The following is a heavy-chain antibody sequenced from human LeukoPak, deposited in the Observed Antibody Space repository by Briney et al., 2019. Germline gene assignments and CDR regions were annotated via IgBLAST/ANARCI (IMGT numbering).Heavy chain of an antibody. CDR1: GFTFSDYY. CDR2: ISISGSTI. CDR3: ARDPPHYYDSSDKTRFDY. D-gene: IGHD3-22*01. V-gene: IGHV3-11*01. Sequence: GGSLRLSCAASGFTFSDYYMSWIRQAPGKGLEWVSYISISGSTIYYADSVKGRFTISRDNAKNSLYLQMNSLRAEDTAVYYCARDPPHYYDSSDKTRFDYWGQGTLVTVSS. J-gene: IGHJ4*02.